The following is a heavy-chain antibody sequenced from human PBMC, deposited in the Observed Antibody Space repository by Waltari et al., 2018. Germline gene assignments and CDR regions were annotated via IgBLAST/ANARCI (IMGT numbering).Heavy chain of an antibody. CDR1: GDSISSDTYW. V-gene: IGHV4-61*02. CDR2: VYTGGSF. J-gene: IGHJ5*02. D-gene: IGHD3-9*01. Sequence: QVQLQESGPGLVAPSQTLSLTCTVFGDSISSDTYWWAWIRQPAGKGLECIGRVYTGGSFDYAPSLSSRLTISVDSSKNQFSLKLTSVTAADTAVYYCARGRIRDSNAFDPWGQGTLVIVSS. CDR3: ARGRIRDSNAFDP.